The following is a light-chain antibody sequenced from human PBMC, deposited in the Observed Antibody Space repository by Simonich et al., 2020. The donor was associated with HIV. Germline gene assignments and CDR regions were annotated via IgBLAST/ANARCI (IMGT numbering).Light chain of an antibody. J-gene: IGKJ4*01. Sequence: EIVMTQSPATLSVSPGERVTLSCRARQSVSSNLARYQQKPGQAPRLLIHDASNRATGIPARFIGSGSGTEFTLTISSLQSKDFAVYYCQQYGYSPTFGGGTKVEIK. CDR1: QSVSSN. CDR3: QQYGYSPT. CDR2: DAS. V-gene: IGKV3D-15*02.